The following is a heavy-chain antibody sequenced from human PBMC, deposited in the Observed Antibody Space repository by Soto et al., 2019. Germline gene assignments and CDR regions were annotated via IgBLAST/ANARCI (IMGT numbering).Heavy chain of an antibody. V-gene: IGHV5-10-1*01. CDR3: ARLHFSYDRGGYSWGVYVMSF. D-gene: IGHD3-22*01. J-gene: IGHJ4*01. CDR2: IDPSDSYT. Sequence: PGESLKISCQGSGYSFTSYWISWVRQMPGKGLKWMGRIDPSDSYTNYSPSFQGHVTISADKSISTAYLQWSSLKASDTAMYYCARLHFSYDRGGYSWGVYVMSFWAKGTRFTASS. CDR1: GYSFTSYW.